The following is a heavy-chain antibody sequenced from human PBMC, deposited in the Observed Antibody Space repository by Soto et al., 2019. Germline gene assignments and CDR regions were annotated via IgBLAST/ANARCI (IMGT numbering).Heavy chain of an antibody. D-gene: IGHD2-21*01. CDR2: ISAHNGNK. Sequence: ASVKVSCKASGYTFTSYGISWVRQAPGQRLEWMGWISAHNGNKNYAQKLQGRVTMTTDPPTSTAYRGGRSLRSDDTVFYYCAGAPSCSWGAFNMGGQGTLTT. V-gene: IGHV1-18*01. CDR1: GYTFTSYG. CDR3: AGAPSCSWGAFNM. J-gene: IGHJ3*02.